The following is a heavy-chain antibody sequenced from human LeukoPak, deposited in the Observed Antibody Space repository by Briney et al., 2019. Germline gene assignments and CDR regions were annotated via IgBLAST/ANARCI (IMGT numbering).Heavy chain of an antibody. J-gene: IGHJ4*02. V-gene: IGHV3-23*01. Sequence: GGSLRLSCTVSGFTLSSYEMTWIRQAPGKGLEWVSSIEYSETSTHYADSVKGRFTISRDNSKNTLYLQMNSLRAEDTAVYYCAKPEYYYGSGSYYAPFDYWGQGTLVTVSS. CDR1: GFTLSSYE. CDR3: AKPEYYYGSGSYYAPFDY. D-gene: IGHD3-10*01. CDR2: IEYSETST.